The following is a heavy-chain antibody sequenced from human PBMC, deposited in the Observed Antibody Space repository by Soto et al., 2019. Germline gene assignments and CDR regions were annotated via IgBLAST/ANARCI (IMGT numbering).Heavy chain of an antibody. D-gene: IGHD6-19*01. CDR3: ARGAVTGTSLFGD. Sequence: VQLVESGGGLVQPGGSLRLSCAVSGFTLTTYSMNWVRQAPGKGLEWISFINKNGFTIYYADSVKGRFTISRDYAKNSLYQQMDSLRHEDTAVYYCARGAVTGTSLFGDWGLGTLVTVSS. CDR1: GFTLTTYS. V-gene: IGHV3-48*02. CDR2: INKNGFTI. J-gene: IGHJ4*02.